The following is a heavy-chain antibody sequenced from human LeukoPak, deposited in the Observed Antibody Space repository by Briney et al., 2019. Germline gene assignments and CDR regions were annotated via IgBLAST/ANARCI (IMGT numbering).Heavy chain of an antibody. CDR1: GSIFTSYW. CDR2: IYPGDSDT. Sequence: GESLQISCKGSGSIFTSYWIGWVRQLPGKGLEGMGIIYPGDSDTRYSPSFQGQVTISADKSISTAYLQWSSLKASDTAMYYCARVGQIGSSWYNWFDPWGQGTLVTVSS. CDR3: ARVGQIGSSWYNWFDP. V-gene: IGHV5-51*01. J-gene: IGHJ5*02. D-gene: IGHD6-13*01.